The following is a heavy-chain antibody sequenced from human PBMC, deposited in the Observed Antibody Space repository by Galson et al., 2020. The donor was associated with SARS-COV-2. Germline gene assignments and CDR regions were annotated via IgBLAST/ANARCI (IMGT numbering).Heavy chain of an antibody. D-gene: IGHD2-8*02. CDR1: GGSFSGYF. CDR2: VNHSGST. J-gene: IGHJ4*02. Sequence: SETLSLTCAVYGGSFSGYFWSRIRQPPGKGLEWIGEVNHSGSTNYNPSLKSRVTISVDTSKNQFSLKLSSVTAADTAVYYCARGLDGTGRFNGWDYWGQGTLVTVSS. V-gene: IGHV4-34*01. CDR3: ARGLDGTGRFNGWDY.